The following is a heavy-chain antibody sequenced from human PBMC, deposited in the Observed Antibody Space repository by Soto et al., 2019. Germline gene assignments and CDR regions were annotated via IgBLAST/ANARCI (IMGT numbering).Heavy chain of an antibody. J-gene: IGHJ4*02. CDR3: ARIYYDSVFDY. Sequence: SETLSLTCTVSGGSISSGNYYWSWIRQPPGKGLEWIGFISYSGSTYYNASLKSRVTISVDTSKNQFSLKLSSVTAADTAVYYCARIYYDSVFDYWGQGTLVTVSS. V-gene: IGHV4-30-4*01. D-gene: IGHD3-22*01. CDR1: GGSISSGNYY. CDR2: ISYSGST.